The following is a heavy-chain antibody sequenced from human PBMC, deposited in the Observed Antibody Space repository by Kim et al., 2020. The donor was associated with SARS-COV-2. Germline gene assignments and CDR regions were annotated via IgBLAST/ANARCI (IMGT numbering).Heavy chain of an antibody. Sequence: SETLSLTCTVSGGSISGSSYYWGWIRQPPGKGLEWIGSMYYSGSTYYNPSLKSRVTISADTSKNQFSLKLSSVTAADTAMYYCTTYIAVAGRGGYYFDYWGQGTLVTVSS. D-gene: IGHD6-19*01. V-gene: IGHV4-39*01. CDR2: MYYSGST. J-gene: IGHJ4*02. CDR3: TTYIAVAGRGGYYFDY. CDR1: GGSISGSSYY.